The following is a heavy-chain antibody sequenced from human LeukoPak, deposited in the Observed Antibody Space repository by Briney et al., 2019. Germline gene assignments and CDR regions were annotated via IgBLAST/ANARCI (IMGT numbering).Heavy chain of an antibody. CDR1: GFSFSSFS. V-gene: IGHV3-21*01. D-gene: IGHD6-19*01. CDR3: ARLGYSSGWYQFKGY. J-gene: IGHJ4*02. CDR2: ISGGSSFT. Sequence: GGSLRLSCAASGFSFSSFSMNWVRQAPGKGLEWVSYISGGSSFTYYVDSVKGRFTISRDNAKNSLYLQMNSLRAEDTAVYYCARLGYSSGWYQFKGYWGQGTLVTVSS.